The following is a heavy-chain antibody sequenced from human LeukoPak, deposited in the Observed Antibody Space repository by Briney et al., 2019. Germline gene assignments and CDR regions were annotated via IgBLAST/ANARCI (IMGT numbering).Heavy chain of an antibody. J-gene: IGHJ6*03. D-gene: IGHD2-15*01. V-gene: IGHV3-23*01. CDR2: ITDSGANT. Sequence: PGGSLRLSCAASGFTFSNFAMSWVRQAPGKGLEWVSTITDSGANTSYADSVKGRFTISRDNSKNTLYLKMSNLYLQMNSLRAEDTAVYYCAKLGYCTGGSCYSDYYYYMDVWGTATTVSVSS. CDR1: GFTFSNFA. CDR3: AKLGYCTGGSCYSDYYYYMDV.